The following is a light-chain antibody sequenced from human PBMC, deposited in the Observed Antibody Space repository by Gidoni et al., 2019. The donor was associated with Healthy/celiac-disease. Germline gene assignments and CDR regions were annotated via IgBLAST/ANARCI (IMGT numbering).Light chain of an antibody. Sequence: QSVLTQPPSASGTPGQRVTISCSGSSSNIGSNTVNWYQQLPGTAPKRLIYSNHQRPSGVPDRFSGSKSGTSASLAISGLQSEDEADYYCAAWDDSLNGRVFGGGTKLTVL. J-gene: IGLJ2*01. V-gene: IGLV1-44*01. CDR2: SNH. CDR3: AAWDDSLNGRV. CDR1: SSNIGSNT.